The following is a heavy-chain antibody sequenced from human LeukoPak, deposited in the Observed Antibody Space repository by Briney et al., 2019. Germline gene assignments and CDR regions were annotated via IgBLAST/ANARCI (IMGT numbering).Heavy chain of an antibody. Sequence: GASVKVSCKASGYTFTSYGISWVRQAPGQGLEWMGWISAYNGNTNYAQKLQGRVTMTTDTSTSTAYMELRSLRSDGTAVYYCARAVVYYYDSSGYPNYYYYMDVWGKGTTVTVSS. V-gene: IGHV1-18*01. CDR3: ARAVVYYYDSSGYPNYYYYMDV. CDR2: ISAYNGNT. CDR1: GYTFTSYG. D-gene: IGHD3-22*01. J-gene: IGHJ6*03.